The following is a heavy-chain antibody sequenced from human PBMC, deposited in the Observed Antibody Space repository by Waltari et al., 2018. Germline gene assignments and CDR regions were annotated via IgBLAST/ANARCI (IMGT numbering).Heavy chain of an antibody. CDR2: LIPIFGTA. J-gene: IGHJ4*02. CDR3: ARNHTYSSSWTPFDY. V-gene: IGHV1-69*01. CDR1: GGSFSSYA. D-gene: IGHD6-13*01. Sequence: QVQLVQSGAEVKKPGSSVKVSCKASGGSFSSYAISWVRQAPGQGLEWMGGLIPIFGTANNEQKFQDKVTITENESTSTAYMKLSSLKSEDTAVYYGARNHTYSSSWTPFDYGGQGTLVTVSS.